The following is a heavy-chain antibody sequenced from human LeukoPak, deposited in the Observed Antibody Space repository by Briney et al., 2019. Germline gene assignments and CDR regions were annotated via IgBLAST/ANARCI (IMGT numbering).Heavy chain of an antibody. CDR2: ISSSSSYI. V-gene: IGHV3-21*01. Sequence: GGSLRLSCAASGFTFSSYSMNWVRQAPGKGLEWVSSISSSSSYIYYADSVKRRFTISRDNAKNSLYLQMNSLRAEDTAVYYCARGAYYDISSLGYWGQGTLVTVSS. CDR1: GFTFSSYS. D-gene: IGHD3-9*01. J-gene: IGHJ4*02. CDR3: ARGAYYDISSLGY.